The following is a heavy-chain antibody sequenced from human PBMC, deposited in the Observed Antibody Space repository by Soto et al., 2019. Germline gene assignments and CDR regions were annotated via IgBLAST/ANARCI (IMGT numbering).Heavy chain of an antibody. J-gene: IGHJ6*03. CDR2: IWYDGSNK. D-gene: IGHD3-10*01. V-gene: IGHV3-33*01. CDR1: GFTFSSYG. CDR3: ARNRGVGELPTLYYMDV. Sequence: QVQLVESGGGVVQPGRSLRLSCAASGFTFSSYGMHWVRQAPGKGLEWVAVIWYDGSNKYYADSVKGRFTISRDNSKNTLYLQMNSLRAEDTAVYYWARNRGVGELPTLYYMDVWGKGTTVTVSS.